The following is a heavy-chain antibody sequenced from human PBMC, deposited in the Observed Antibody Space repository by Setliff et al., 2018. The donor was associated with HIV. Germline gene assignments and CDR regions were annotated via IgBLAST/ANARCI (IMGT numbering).Heavy chain of an antibody. D-gene: IGHD6-19*01. CDR2: IYTSGST. Sequence: PSETLSLTCAVYGGSFSGYYWSWIRQPPGKGLEWIGYIYTSGSTNYNPSLKSRVTISVDTSKNQFSLRLSSVIAADTAVYYCARGPPGSSIGWYVGYWGQGTLVTVSS. J-gene: IGHJ4*02. CDR1: GGSFSGYY. V-gene: IGHV4-34*01. CDR3: ARGPPGSSIGWYVGY.